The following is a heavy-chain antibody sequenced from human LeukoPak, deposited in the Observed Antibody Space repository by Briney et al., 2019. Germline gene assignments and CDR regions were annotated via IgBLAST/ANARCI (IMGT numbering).Heavy chain of an antibody. D-gene: IGHD6-13*01. Sequence: PGGSLRLSCAASGFTFSSYGMHWVRQAPGKGLEWVAVISYDGSNKYYADSVKGRFTISRDNSKNTLYLQMNSLRAEDTAVYYCARDSGSSWYNWFDPWGQGTLVTVSS. CDR2: ISYDGSNK. J-gene: IGHJ5*02. CDR3: ARDSGSSWYNWFDP. CDR1: GFTFSSYG. V-gene: IGHV3-30*19.